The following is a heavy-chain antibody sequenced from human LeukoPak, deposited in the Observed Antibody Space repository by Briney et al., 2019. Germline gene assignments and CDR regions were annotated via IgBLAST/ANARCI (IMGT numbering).Heavy chain of an antibody. CDR2: IYYSGST. J-gene: IGHJ4*02. Sequence: KPSETLSLTCTVSGGSINSSYYYWGWIRQPPGEGLQWIGTIYYSGSTYYNPSLKSRVTISVDTSRNQFSLKLTSVTAADTAVYYCAREMSGQWLVPGPFDYWGQGTLVPVSS. D-gene: IGHD6-19*01. CDR1: GGSINSSYYY. CDR3: AREMSGQWLVPGPFDY. V-gene: IGHV4-39*07.